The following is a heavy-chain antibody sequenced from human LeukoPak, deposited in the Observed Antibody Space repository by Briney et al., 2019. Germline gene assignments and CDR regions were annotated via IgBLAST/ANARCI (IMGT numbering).Heavy chain of an antibody. V-gene: IGHV3-23*01. CDR2: ISGSGGST. J-gene: IGHJ4*02. CDR1: GFTFSSYA. Sequence: GGSLRLSCAASGFTFSSYAMSWVRQAPGKGLEWVSGISGSGGSTYYADSVKGRFTISRDNSKNTLYLQMSSLRAVDTAVYYCAKAASSSWYYFDYWGQGTLVTVSS. D-gene: IGHD6-13*01. CDR3: AKAASSSWYYFDY.